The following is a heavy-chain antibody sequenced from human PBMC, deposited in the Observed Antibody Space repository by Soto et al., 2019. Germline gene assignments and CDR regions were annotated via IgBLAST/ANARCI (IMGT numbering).Heavy chain of an antibody. V-gene: IGHV5-51*01. CDR1: GCNFTSYW. J-gene: IGHJ6*01. CDR2: IYHGDSDS. CDR3: ASLRSAEAAGSGYYCAMHV. Sequence: AESLKISCRGSGCNFTSYWIGWVSQMPGKGLEWMGIIYHGDSDSRYIPSFQGQVTISADKSISTANMKWRSLKXQYTAMYYCASLRSAEAAGSGYYCAMHVWGQGTTLTVCS. D-gene: IGHD6-13*01.